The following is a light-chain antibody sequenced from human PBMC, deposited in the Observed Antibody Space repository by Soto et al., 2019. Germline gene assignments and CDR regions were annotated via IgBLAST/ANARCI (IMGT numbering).Light chain of an antibody. CDR2: GAS. Sequence: EIVMTQSPATLSVSPGERATLSCRASQSVSSNLAWYQQKPAQAPRLLIYGASTRATGIPARFSGSGSGTEFTLTISSLQSEDFAVYDCQQYNNWPLTFGGGTKVEI. V-gene: IGKV3-15*01. J-gene: IGKJ4*01. CDR1: QSVSSN. CDR3: QQYNNWPLT.